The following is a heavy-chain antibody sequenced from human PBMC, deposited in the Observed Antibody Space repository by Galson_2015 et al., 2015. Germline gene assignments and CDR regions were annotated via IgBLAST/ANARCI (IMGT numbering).Heavy chain of an antibody. J-gene: IGHJ6*02. CDR2: IIPIFGTA. Sequence: SVKVSCKASGGTFSSYAISWVRQAPGQGLEWMGGIIPIFGTANYAQKFQGRVTITADESTSTAYMELSSLRSEDTAVYYCARDTDPYTAMGPITDYYYGMDVWGQGTTVTVSS. CDR1: GGTFSSYA. CDR3: ARDTDPYTAMGPITDYYYGMDV. D-gene: IGHD5-18*01. V-gene: IGHV1-69*13.